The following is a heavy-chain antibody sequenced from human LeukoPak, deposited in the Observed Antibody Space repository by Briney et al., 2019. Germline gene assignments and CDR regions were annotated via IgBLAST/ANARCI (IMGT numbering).Heavy chain of an antibody. J-gene: IGHJ4*02. CDR1: GFTFSSYA. CDR3: ARDKLSSSWYDYFDY. Sequence: GGSLRLSCAASGFTFSSYAMAWVRQAPGKGLEWVSAVSATDDSTWYADSVRGRFSISRDNSKNSLYLQMNSLRAEDTAVYYCARDKLSSSWYDYFDYWGQGALVTVSS. CDR2: VSATDDST. D-gene: IGHD6-13*01. V-gene: IGHV3-23*01.